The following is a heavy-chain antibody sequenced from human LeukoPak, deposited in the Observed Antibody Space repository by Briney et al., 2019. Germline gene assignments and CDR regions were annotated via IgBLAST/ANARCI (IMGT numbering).Heavy chain of an antibody. V-gene: IGHV3-53*04. Sequence: GGSLRLSCAASGFTVSSNYMSWVRQAPGKGLESVSVIYSGGSTCYADSVKGRFTISKHNSKNTLYLQMNSLRAEDTAVYYCATGYSSGWYDYWGQGTLVTVSS. CDR2: IYSGGST. D-gene: IGHD6-19*01. J-gene: IGHJ4*02. CDR3: ATGYSSGWYDY. CDR1: GFTVSSNY.